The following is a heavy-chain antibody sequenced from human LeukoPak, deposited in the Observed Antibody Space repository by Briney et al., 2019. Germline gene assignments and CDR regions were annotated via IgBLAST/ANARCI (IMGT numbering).Heavy chain of an antibody. D-gene: IGHD3-3*01. CDR2: INHSGST. J-gene: IGHJ5*02. Sequence: PSETLSLTCAVYGGSFSGYYWSWIRHPPGKGLEWIGEINHSGSTNYNPSLKSRLTISVDTSKNQFSLKLSSVTAADTAVYYCARHLWIFGVGDWFDPWGQGTLVTVSS. CDR3: ARHLWIFGVGDWFDP. CDR1: GGSFSGYY. V-gene: IGHV4-34*01.